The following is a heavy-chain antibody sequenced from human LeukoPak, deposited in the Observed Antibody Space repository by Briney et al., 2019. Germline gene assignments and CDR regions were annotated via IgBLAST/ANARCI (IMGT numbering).Heavy chain of an antibody. CDR2: ISAYNGNT. D-gene: IGHD3-22*01. J-gene: IGHJ4*02. CDR1: GYTFTSYG. Sequence: ASVKVSCKASGYTFTSYGISWVRQAPGQGLEWMGWISAYNGNTNYAQKLQGRVTMTTDTSTSTAYMELRSLRSDDTAVYYCARDQPQYYYDSSGNFDYWGQGTLVTVSS. V-gene: IGHV1-18*01. CDR3: ARDQPQYYYDSSGNFDY.